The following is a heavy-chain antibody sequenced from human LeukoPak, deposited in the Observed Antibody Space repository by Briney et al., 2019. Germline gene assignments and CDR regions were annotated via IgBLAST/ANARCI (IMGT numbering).Heavy chain of an antibody. V-gene: IGHV3-23*01. CDR3: ARDRDTAMVHDAFDI. J-gene: IGHJ3*02. CDR2: ISGSGGST. Sequence: GGSLRLSCAASGFTFSSYAMSWVRQAPGKGLEWVSAISGSGGSTYYADSVKGRFTISRDNSKNTLYLQMNSLRAEDTAVFYCARDRDTAMVHDAFDIWGQGTMVTVSS. D-gene: IGHD5-18*01. CDR1: GFTFSSYA.